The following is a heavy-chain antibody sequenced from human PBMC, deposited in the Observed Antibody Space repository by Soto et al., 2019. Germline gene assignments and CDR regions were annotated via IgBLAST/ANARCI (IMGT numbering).Heavy chain of an antibody. CDR1: GFTFSSYA. J-gene: IGHJ4*02. V-gene: IGHV3-23*01. CDR3: ANIIAARPWGFDY. CDR2: ISGSGGST. Sequence: GGSLRLSCAASGFTFSSYAMSWVRQAPGKGLEWVSAISGSGGSTYYADPVKGRFTISRDNSKNTLYLQMNSLRAEDTAVYYCANIIAARPWGFDYWGQGTLVTVSS. D-gene: IGHD6-6*01.